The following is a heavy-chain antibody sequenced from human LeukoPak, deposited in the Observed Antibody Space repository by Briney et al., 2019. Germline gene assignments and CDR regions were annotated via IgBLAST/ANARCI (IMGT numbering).Heavy chain of an antibody. CDR1: GYTFTDYY. J-gene: IGHJ3*02. V-gene: IGHV1-2*02. CDR3: ARGGPHHGFDI. CDR2: IVTNNGAT. Sequence: ASVKVSCKASGYTFTDYYMHWVRQPPGQGLEWMGWIVTNNGATNYAQNFKSRVTMTRDTSVSTAYVEVSDLKSDDTAVYYCARGGPHHGFDIWAQGTMVTVSS.